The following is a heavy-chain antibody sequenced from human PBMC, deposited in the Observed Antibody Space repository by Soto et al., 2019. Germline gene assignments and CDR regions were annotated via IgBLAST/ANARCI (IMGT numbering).Heavy chain of an antibody. J-gene: IGHJ4*02. V-gene: IGHV4-30-4*01. CDR1: GDSFSSDDYY. CDR2: ISYRVDT. CDR3: ARVAGVAYCGGDCYHFDY. Sequence: QVQLQESGPGLVKPSQTLSLTCTVSGDSFSSDDYYWSWIRQPPGKGLEWIGYISYRVDTYYRPSLKSRVTMSIDTSKNQFSLNVSSVTAADTAVYYCARVAGVAYCGGDCYHFDYWGQGTLVTVSS. D-gene: IGHD2-21*02.